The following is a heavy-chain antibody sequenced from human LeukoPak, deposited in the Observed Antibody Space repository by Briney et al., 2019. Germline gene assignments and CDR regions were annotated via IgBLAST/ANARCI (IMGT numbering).Heavy chain of an antibody. V-gene: IGHV1-24*01. CDR3: ATWAGSPGCSGGSCYRNYYYYYGMDV. Sequence: ASVTVSCKLSGYTLTELSMHWVRQAPGKGLGWMGGFHPKDGQTIYAQKFQGRVTMTEDTSTDTAYMELSSLRSEDTAVYYCATWAGSPGCSGGSCYRNYYYYYGMDVWGQGTTVTVSS. D-gene: IGHD2-15*01. CDR1: GYTLTELS. CDR2: FHPKDGQT. J-gene: IGHJ6*02.